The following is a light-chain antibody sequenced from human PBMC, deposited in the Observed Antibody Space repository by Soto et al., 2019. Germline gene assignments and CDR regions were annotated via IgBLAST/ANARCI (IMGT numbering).Light chain of an antibody. CDR2: AAS. V-gene: IGKV1-27*01. CDR3: QKYSSVIT. Sequence: DIQMTQSPSSLSASVGDRVTITCRASQGIRNFLAWYQQKPWKVPKLLISAASTLESGVPSRFSGSGSGTDVTLTITSLQPEDVATYYCQKYSSVITFGQGTRLEIK. CDR1: QGIRNF. J-gene: IGKJ5*01.